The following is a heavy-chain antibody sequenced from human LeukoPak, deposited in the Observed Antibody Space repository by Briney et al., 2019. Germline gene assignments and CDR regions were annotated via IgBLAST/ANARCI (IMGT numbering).Heavy chain of an antibody. CDR1: GGSIGSYY. CDR2: IDYSGST. J-gene: IGHJ6*02. Sequence: AESLSLTCTVSGGSIGSYYLSWIRQPPGKGLEWLWYIDYSGSTNYHPILKSRVTISVATSKNQFSLKLSSVTAADTAVYYCARRGYSSSWYHYYGMDVGGQATTATVSS. V-gene: IGHV4-59*08. CDR3: ARRGYSSSWYHYYGMDV. D-gene: IGHD6-13*01.